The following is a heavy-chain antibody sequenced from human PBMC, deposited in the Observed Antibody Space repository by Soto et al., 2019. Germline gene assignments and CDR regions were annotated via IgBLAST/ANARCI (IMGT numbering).Heavy chain of an antibody. CDR1: GFSLSTSGVG. J-gene: IGHJ4*02. D-gene: IGHD6-13*01. CDR3: AHRREPAAGTLFDY. V-gene: IGHV2-5*01. Sequence: PTLVNPTQTLTLTCTFSGFSLSTSGVGVGWIRQPPGKALEWLALIYWNDDKRYSPSLKSRLTITKDTSKNQVVLTMTNMDPVDTATYYCAHRREPAAGTLFDYWGQGTLVTVSS. CDR2: IYWNDDK.